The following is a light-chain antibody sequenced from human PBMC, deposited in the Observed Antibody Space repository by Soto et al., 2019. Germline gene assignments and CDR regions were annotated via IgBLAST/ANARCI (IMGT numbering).Light chain of an antibody. CDR2: DAS. J-gene: IGKJ1*01. V-gene: IGKV1-5*01. CDR1: QAIRND. CDR3: QQYSSRST. Sequence: DIQMTQSPSTLSASVGDRVTITCRASQAIRNDLAWYQQKPGRAPNLLIYDASSLQSGVPSRFSGSGFGTEFTLTISSLQPGDFATYYCQQYSSRSTFGQGTKVDIK.